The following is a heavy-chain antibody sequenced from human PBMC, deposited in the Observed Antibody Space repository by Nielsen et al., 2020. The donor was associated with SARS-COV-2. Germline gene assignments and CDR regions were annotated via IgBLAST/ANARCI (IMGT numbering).Heavy chain of an antibody. CDR3: AKEDDYVWGSYRHGDAFDI. CDR1: GFTFSSYG. Sequence: GGSLRLSCAASGFTFSSYGMHWVRQAPGKGLEWVAVISYDGSNKYYADSVKGRFTISRDNAKNSLYLQMNSLRAEDTALYYCAKEDDYVWGSYRHGDAFDIWGQGTMVTVSS. CDR2: ISYDGSNK. D-gene: IGHD3-16*02. J-gene: IGHJ3*02. V-gene: IGHV3-30*18.